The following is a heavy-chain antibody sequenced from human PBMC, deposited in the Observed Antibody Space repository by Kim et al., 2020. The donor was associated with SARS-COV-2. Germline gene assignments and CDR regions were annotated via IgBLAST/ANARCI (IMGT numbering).Heavy chain of an antibody. CDR1: GFTFSSHW. V-gene: IGHV3-74*01. Sequence: GGSLRLSCAASGFTFSSHWMHWVRQAPGKGLVWVSRINSDGSTISYADSVKGRFTISGDNAKNTLYLQMNSLRAEDTAVYYCARRQFTSGWYYFDYWGQG. CDR2: INSDGSTI. J-gene: IGHJ4*02. CDR3: ARRQFTSGWYYFDY. D-gene: IGHD6-19*01.